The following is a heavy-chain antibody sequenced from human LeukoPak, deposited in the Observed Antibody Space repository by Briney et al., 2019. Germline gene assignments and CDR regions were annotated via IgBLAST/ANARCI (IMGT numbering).Heavy chain of an antibody. CDR3: ARVQDYGDFDY. V-gene: IGHV1-2*02. D-gene: IGHD4-17*01. Sequence: ASVKFSFKASGYTFTGYYMHWVRRAPGKGGEWMGWINPNSGGTNYAQKFQGRVTMTRDTSISTAYMELSRLRSDDTAVYYCARVQDYGDFDYWGQGTLVTVSS. CDR1: GYTFTGYY. J-gene: IGHJ4*02. CDR2: INPNSGGT.